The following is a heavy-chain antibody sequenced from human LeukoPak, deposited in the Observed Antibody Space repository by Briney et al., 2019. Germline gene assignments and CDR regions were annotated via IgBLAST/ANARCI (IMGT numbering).Heavy chain of an antibody. D-gene: IGHD6-19*01. J-gene: IGHJ4*02. CDR2: IGIRGDT. V-gene: IGHV3-13*01. CDR3: ARGGIQVSGIDEFDY. CDR1: GFTFIDYD. Sequence: GGSLRLSCAASGFTFIDYDMHWVRQVIGKGLEWVSAIGIRGDTHYSGSVKGRFTISRENAESSLYLQMNSLRAEVTAVYYCARGGIQVSGIDEFDYWGQGTLVTVSS.